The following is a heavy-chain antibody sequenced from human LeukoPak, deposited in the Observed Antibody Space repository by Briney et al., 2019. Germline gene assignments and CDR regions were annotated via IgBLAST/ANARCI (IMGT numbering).Heavy chain of an antibody. Sequence: SQTLSLTCAISGDSVSSNSAAWNWIRQSPSRGLEWLGRTYYRSKWYNDYAVSVKSRITINPDTSKNQFSLKLSSVTAADTAVYYCARHLLGKWLRFLSDYGMDVWGQGTTVTVSS. V-gene: IGHV6-1*01. CDR2: TYYRSKWYN. CDR3: ARHLLGKWLRFLSDYGMDV. J-gene: IGHJ6*02. D-gene: IGHD5-12*01. CDR1: GDSVSSNSAA.